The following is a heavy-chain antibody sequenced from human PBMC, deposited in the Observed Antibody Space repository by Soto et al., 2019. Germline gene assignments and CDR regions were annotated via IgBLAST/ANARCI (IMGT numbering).Heavy chain of an antibody. V-gene: IGHV3-64D*08. CDR3: VTLITGISSVSNS. Sequence: GGSLRISCAASGFTFSSYAMHWVRQAPGKGLEYVSAISSNGGSTFYAGSVKGRFTISRDNSKNTLYLQMSSLRAEDTAVYYCVTLITGISSVSNSWGQGTLVTGSS. CDR1: GFTFSSYA. J-gene: IGHJ5*02. D-gene: IGHD1-20*01. CDR2: ISSNGGST.